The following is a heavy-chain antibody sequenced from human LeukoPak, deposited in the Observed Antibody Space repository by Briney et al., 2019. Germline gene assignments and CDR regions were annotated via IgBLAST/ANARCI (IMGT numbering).Heavy chain of an antibody. J-gene: IGHJ3*01. D-gene: IGHD1/OR15-1a*01. CDR2: IFYSGGT. CDR1: GGSMSDYY. CDR3: ASFPNTLDAFDV. Sequence: SETLSLTCSASGGSMSDYYWSWIRQPPGKGLEWIAYIFYSGGTNYNPSLKSRVTISVDTSKKQFSLKMRSVTAADTAVYYCASFPNTLDAFDVWGQGTMVTVSS. V-gene: IGHV4-59*08.